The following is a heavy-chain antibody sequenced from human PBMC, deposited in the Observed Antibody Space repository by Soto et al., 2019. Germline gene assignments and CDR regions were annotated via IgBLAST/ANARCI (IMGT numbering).Heavy chain of an antibody. CDR3: ARPRSGSYRLDYYGMDV. Sequence: WESLKISCKASGYSFTSYWIAWVRQMPGKGLEWMGIIYPGDSDARYSPSFQGQVTMSADKSVSTAYLQWSSLEASDTAMYYCARPRSGSYRLDYYGMDVWGQGTTVTVSS. CDR2: IYPGDSDA. J-gene: IGHJ6*02. D-gene: IGHD3-10*01. CDR1: GYSFTSYW. V-gene: IGHV5-51*01.